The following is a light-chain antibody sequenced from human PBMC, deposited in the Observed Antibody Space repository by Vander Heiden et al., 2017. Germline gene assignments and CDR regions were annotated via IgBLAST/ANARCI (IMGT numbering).Light chain of an antibody. CDR2: DDS. Sequence: SYVVTPPLAVSVPPGQTARITCGGDNIGSKSVHWYQQKPGQAPVLVVYDDSDRPSGIPERFSGSNSGNTATLTISRVEAGDEADYYCQVWDSSSDHLVFGGGTKLTVL. CDR1: NIGSKS. V-gene: IGLV3-21*02. CDR3: QVWDSSSDHLV. J-gene: IGLJ3*02.